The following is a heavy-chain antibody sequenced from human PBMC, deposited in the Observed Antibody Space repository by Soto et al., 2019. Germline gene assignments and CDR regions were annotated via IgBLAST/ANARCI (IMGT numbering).Heavy chain of an antibody. CDR3: ARLPFPWGWFDP. CDR1: GIVFSDY. Sequence: QVQLVESGGGLVKPGGSLRLSCAASGIVFSDYMSWVRQAPGKGLEWLSYISGSGRTIYSADSVKGRFTISRDNATNSLYLQMNNVRTADTAAYYCARLPFPWGWFDPWGQRTLVTVSS. V-gene: IGHV3-11*01. CDR2: ISGSGRTI. D-gene: IGHD3-16*01. J-gene: IGHJ5*02.